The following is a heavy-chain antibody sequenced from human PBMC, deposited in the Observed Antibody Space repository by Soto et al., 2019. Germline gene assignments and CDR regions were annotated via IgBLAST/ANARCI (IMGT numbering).Heavy chain of an antibody. Sequence: QAQLVQSGAEVKKPGASVKVSCKASGYTFTGYDINWVRQATGQGLEWMGWMNPNSGNTGYAQNFQGRVTMTRDNSITTAYMELTSLSDDDSAVYYWAGEKVGTTGIDFWGQGTLVTVSS. D-gene: IGHD1-26*01. CDR1: GYTFTGYD. J-gene: IGHJ4*02. CDR3: AGEKVGTTGIDF. CDR2: MNPNSGNT. V-gene: IGHV1-8*01.